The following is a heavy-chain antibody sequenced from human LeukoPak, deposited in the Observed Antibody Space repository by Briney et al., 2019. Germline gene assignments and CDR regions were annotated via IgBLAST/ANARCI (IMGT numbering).Heavy chain of an antibody. D-gene: IGHD3-10*01. Sequence: PSETLSPTCTVSDYSISSGYYWGWIRQPPGKGLEWIGYIYNSGNNNYNPSLKSRVTMSVDTSKNQFSLKLSSVTAADTAVYYCARASVLLSADYWGQGILVIVSA. CDR2: IYNSGNN. V-gene: IGHV4-61*01. CDR1: DYSISSGYY. J-gene: IGHJ4*02. CDR3: ARASVLLSADY.